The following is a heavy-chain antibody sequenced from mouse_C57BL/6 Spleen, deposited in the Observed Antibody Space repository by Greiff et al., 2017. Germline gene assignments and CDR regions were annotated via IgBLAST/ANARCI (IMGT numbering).Heavy chain of an antibody. V-gene: IGHV1-85*01. CDR2: IYPRAGST. CDR1: GYTFTSYD. CDR3: AKPKAYDGYYDFDY. Sequence: QVQLQQSGPELVKPGASVKLSCKASGYTFTSYDINWVKQRPGQGLEWIGWIYPRAGSTKYNEKFKGKATLTVDTSSSTAYRELHSLTSEDSAVYFCAKPKAYDGYYDFDYWGQGTTLTVSS. D-gene: IGHD2-3*01. J-gene: IGHJ2*01.